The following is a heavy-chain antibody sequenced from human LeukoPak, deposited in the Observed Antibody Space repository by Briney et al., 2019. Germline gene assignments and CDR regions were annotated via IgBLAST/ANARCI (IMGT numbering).Heavy chain of an antibody. CDR2: TNPNSGGT. CDR1: GYTLTDYY. J-gene: IGHJ4*02. CDR3: ARVGYYESSGYYEY. D-gene: IGHD3-22*01. Sequence: ASVKVSCKASGYTLTDYYKHWVRQAPGQGLEWMGRTNPNSGGTNYAQKFQGRVTMTRDTSISTVYMELSRLRSDDTAVYYCARVGYYESSGYYEYWGQGTLVTVSS. V-gene: IGHV1-2*06.